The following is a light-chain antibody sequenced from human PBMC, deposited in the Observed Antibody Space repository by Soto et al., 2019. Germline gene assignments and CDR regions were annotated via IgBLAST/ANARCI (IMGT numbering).Light chain of an antibody. J-gene: IGLJ2*01. CDR1: SSDVGRYNL. CDR2: EGN. CDR3: CAYAGSNTLV. Sequence: QSALTQPASVSGSPGQSITISCTGTSSDVGRYNLVSWYQQHPGKAPKLMIYEGNKRPSGVSNRFSASKSGNTASLTIAGLQAEDEADYYCCAYAGSNTLVVGGGTKVTVL. V-gene: IGLV2-23*01.